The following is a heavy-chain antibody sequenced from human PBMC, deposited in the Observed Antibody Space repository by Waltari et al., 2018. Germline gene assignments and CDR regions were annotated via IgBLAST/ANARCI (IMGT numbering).Heavy chain of an antibody. Sequence: QVQLVQSGAEVKKPGASVKVSCKASGYTFTGYYMPWVRQAPGQGLEWMGRINPNSGGTNYAQKFQGRVTMTRDTSISTAYMELSRLRSDDTAVYYCASYPAQYSSSWHANYWGQGTLVTVSS. CDR1: GYTFTGYY. CDR2: INPNSGGT. J-gene: IGHJ4*02. V-gene: IGHV1-2*06. CDR3: ASYPAQYSSSWHANY. D-gene: IGHD6-13*01.